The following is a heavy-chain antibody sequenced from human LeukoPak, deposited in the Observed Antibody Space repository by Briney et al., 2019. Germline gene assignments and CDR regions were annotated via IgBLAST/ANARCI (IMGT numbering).Heavy chain of an antibody. CDR1: GGSISSSSYY. CDR3: ARIDSSSSPSADY. CDR2: IYYSGST. D-gene: IGHD6-6*01. V-gene: IGHV4-39*01. Sequence: SETLSLTCTVSGGSISSSSYYWGWIRQPPGKGLECIGSIYYSGSTYYNPSLKSRVTISVDTSKHQFSLKLSSVTAADTAVYYCARIDSSSSPSADYWGQGTLVTVSS. J-gene: IGHJ4*02.